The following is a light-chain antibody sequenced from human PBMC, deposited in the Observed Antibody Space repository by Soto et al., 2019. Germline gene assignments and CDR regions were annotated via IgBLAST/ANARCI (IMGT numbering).Light chain of an antibody. Sequence: EIVMTQSPPTLSVSPGERAALSCRASQSIRSKLAWYQQKPGQAPRLLIYGASTRATGIPARFSGSGSGTEFTLTLSSLQSEDFAVYYCHQYNNWHAITFGQGTRLEIK. V-gene: IGKV3D-15*01. CDR1: QSIRSK. CDR2: GAS. J-gene: IGKJ5*01. CDR3: HQYNNWHAIT.